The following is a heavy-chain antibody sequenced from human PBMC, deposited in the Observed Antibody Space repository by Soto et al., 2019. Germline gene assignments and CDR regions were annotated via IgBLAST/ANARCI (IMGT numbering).Heavy chain of an antibody. CDR1: GFLFTDYY. V-gene: IGHV3-11*06. CDR2: IDGSSDYT. J-gene: IGHJ4*02. CDR3: ARDLRFSSTNYFEF. D-gene: IGHD2-8*01. Sequence: QVQLVESGGGLVQPGGSLRLSCTASGFLFTDYYMSWIRQPPGKGLEWLAYIDGSSDYTNSADSVKGRFTISRYNAKNSVFLQMLNLRADDTAVYYCARDLRFSSTNYFEFWGRGTLVTVSS.